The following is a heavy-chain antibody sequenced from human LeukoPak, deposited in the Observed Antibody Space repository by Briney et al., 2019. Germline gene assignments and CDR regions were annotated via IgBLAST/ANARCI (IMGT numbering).Heavy chain of an antibody. CDR1: GGSFSGYY. V-gene: IGHV4-34*01. J-gene: IGHJ4*02. Sequence: LETLSLTCAVYGGSFSGYYLSWIRQPPGKGLEWIWEINHSGITTYNPSLKRRVNLSVDTSKHQFSLKVNSVTAADTAVYYCARKQNWNYEYWGQGTLVTVSS. CDR3: ARKQNWNYEY. CDR2: INHSGIT. D-gene: IGHD1-7*01.